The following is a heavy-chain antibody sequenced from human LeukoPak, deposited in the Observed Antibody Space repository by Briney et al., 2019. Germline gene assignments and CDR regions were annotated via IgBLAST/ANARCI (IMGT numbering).Heavy chain of an antibody. J-gene: IGHJ3*02. Sequence: GGSLRLSCAASGFTFSSYEMNWVRQAPGKGLEWVSYISSSGSTIYCADSVKGRFTISRDNAKNSLYLQMNSLRAEDTAVYYCARDLNREGMGIWGPRTMVTVSS. D-gene: IGHD3-10*01. CDR3: ARDLNREGMGI. CDR2: ISSSGSTI. V-gene: IGHV3-48*03. CDR1: GFTFSSYE.